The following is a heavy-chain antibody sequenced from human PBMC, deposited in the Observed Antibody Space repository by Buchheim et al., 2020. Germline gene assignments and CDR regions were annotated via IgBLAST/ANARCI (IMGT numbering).Heavy chain of an antibody. Sequence: EAQLVESGGGLVQPGGSLRLSCAASGFTFSSYEMNWVRQAPGKGLEWVSYISSSGSTIYYADSVKGRFTISRDNAKNSLYLQMNSLRAEDTAVYYCARAQDDYVWGGSYYFDYWGQGTL. CDR3: ARAQDDYVWGGSYYFDY. V-gene: IGHV3-48*03. CDR2: ISSSGSTI. CDR1: GFTFSSYE. D-gene: IGHD3-16*01. J-gene: IGHJ4*02.